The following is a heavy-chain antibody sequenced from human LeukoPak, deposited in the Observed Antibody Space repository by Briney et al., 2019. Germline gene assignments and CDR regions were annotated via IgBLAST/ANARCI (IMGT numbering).Heavy chain of an antibody. Sequence: GASVKVSYKASGYTFTNYDINWVRQATGQGLEWVGWMNPNSGNTGYAQKFQGRVTITRNTSRSTAYMEVSSLRSEDTAVYYCARAPSWGTTGYSYYYMDVWGKGTTVTVSS. CDR2: MNPNSGNT. V-gene: IGHV1-8*03. J-gene: IGHJ6*03. CDR1: GYTFTNYD. CDR3: ARAPSWGTTGYSYYYMDV. D-gene: IGHD4-11*01.